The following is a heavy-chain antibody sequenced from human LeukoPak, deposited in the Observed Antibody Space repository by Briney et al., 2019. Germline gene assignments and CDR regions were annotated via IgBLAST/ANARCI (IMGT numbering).Heavy chain of an antibody. CDR2: INPNSGGT. Sequence: ASVKVSCKASGYTFTGYYIHWVRQAPGQGLEWMGWINPNSGGTNYAQKFQGRVTMTRDTSIRTAYMELSRLRSDDTAVYYCARVAGNWFDPWGQGTLVTVSS. CDR3: ARVAGNWFDP. J-gene: IGHJ5*02. V-gene: IGHV1-2*02. CDR1: GYTFTGYY.